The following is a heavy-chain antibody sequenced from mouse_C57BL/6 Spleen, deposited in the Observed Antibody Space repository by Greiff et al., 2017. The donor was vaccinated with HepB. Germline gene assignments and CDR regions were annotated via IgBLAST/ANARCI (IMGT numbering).Heavy chain of an antibody. V-gene: IGHV3-1*01. Sequence: EVKLVESGPGMVKPSQSLSLTCTVTGYSITSGYDWHWIRHFPGNKLEWMGYISYSGSTNYNPSLKSRISITHDTSKNHFFLKLNSVTTEDTATYYCARELVGGFDYWGQGTTLTVSS. CDR3: ARELVGGFDY. J-gene: IGHJ2*01. CDR1: GYSITSGYD. D-gene: IGHD3-1*01. CDR2: ISYSGST.